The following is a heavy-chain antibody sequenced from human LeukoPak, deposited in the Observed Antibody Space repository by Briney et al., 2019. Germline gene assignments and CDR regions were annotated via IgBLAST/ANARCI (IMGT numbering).Heavy chain of an antibody. CDR3: ARGGGLDV. CDR1: GFIFSNYG. CDR2: INHNGNVN. Sequence: GGSLRLSCAASGFIFSNYGMNWARQAPGKGLEWVASINHNGNVNYYVDSVKGRFTISRDNAKNSLYLQMSNLRAEDTAVYFCARGGGLDVWGQGATVTVSS. V-gene: IGHV3-7*03. D-gene: IGHD3-16*01. J-gene: IGHJ6*02.